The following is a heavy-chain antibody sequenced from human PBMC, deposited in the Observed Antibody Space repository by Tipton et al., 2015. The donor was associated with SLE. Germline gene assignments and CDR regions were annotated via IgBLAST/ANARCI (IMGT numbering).Heavy chain of an antibody. CDR3: AAGQSQQLVKGQWFDP. Sequence: QLVQSGPEVKKPGTSVKVSCKASGFTFTSSAVQWVRQARGQRLEWIGWIVVGSGNTNYAQKFQERVTITRDMSTSTAYMELSSLRSEDTAVYYCAAGQSQQLVKGQWFDPWGQGTLVTVSS. CDR2: IVVGSGNT. D-gene: IGHD6-13*01. V-gene: IGHV1-58*01. J-gene: IGHJ5*02. CDR1: GFTFTSSA.